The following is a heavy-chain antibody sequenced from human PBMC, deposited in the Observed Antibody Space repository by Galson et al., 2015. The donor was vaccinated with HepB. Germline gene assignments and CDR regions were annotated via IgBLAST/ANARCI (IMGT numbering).Heavy chain of an antibody. CDR1: GLTFGSYV. V-gene: IGHV3-23*01. CDR3: AKALPRNYFDY. Sequence: SLRLSCAASGLTFGSYVMTWVRQAPGKGLEWVSTISNNVGNTYYADSVEGRFTISRDNSKNMLYLQMNSLRAEDTAVYFCAKALPRNYFDYWGQGTLVTVSS. CDR2: ISNNVGNT. J-gene: IGHJ4*02.